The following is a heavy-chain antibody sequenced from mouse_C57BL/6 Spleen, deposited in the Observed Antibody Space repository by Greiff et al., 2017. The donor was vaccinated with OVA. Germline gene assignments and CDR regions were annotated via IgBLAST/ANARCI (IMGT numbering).Heavy chain of an antibody. CDR1: GFSLTSYG. Sequence: QVQLQQSGPGLVQPSQSLSITCTVSGFSLTSYGVHWVRQSPGKGLEWLGVIWSGGSTAYNAAFISRLSISKDNSKSQVFFKMNGLQADDTAIYYCARGGYGSYAMDYWGQGTSVTVSS. V-gene: IGHV2-2*01. D-gene: IGHD2-2*01. CDR3: ARGGYGSYAMDY. CDR2: IWSGGST. J-gene: IGHJ4*01.